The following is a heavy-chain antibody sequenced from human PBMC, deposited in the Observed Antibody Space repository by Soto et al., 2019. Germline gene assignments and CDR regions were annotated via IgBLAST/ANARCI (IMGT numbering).Heavy chain of an antibody. CDR2: MYHSGTT. Sequence: SETLSLTCTVSNYSISSGYYWGWIRQSPGEVLEWIVSMYHSGTTYYNPSLKSRVTISIDTSKNQFSLKLTSVTSAATAVYFCARVAFGPIGHWGQGTLVTVSS. D-gene: IGHD3-16*01. J-gene: IGHJ4*02. V-gene: IGHV4-38-2*02. CDR3: ARVAFGPIGH. CDR1: NYSISSGYY.